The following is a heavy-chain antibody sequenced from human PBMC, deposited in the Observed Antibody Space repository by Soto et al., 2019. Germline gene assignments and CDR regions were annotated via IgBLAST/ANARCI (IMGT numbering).Heavy chain of an antibody. J-gene: IGHJ6*02. V-gene: IGHV1-8*01. CDR2: MNPNSGNT. CDR1: GYTFTSYD. D-gene: IGHD6-13*01. Sequence: QVQLVQSGAEVKKPGASVKVSCKASGYTFTSYDINWVRQATGQGLEWMGWMNPNSGNTGYAQKFEGRVTLTRKTSKSKDYVEISRLRSEDTAVYYCERGHAGTGYSSSWGVASVTSYYYGMDVWGQGTTVTVSS. CDR3: ERGHAGTGYSSSWGVASVTSYYYGMDV.